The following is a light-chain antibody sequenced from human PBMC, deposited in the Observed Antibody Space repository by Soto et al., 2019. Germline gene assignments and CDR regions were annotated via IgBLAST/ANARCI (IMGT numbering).Light chain of an antibody. CDR3: QQFGYSPPT. Sequence: EIVLTQSPGTLSLSPGDRATLSCRASQSLSVSYIAWYQQNPGQAPRLLIYSTSTRAAGIPDRFTGRGSGTHFTLALSRLEPEDFAVYYCQQFGYSPPTFGQGTTVEV. V-gene: IGKV3-20*01. CDR1: QSLSVSY. CDR2: STS. J-gene: IGKJ1*01.